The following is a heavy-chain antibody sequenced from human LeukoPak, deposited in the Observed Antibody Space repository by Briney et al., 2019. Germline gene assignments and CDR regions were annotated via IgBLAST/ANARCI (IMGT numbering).Heavy chain of an antibody. J-gene: IGHJ3*02. CDR3: AREGYYYDSSGYGAFDI. CDR1: GGSISSYY. D-gene: IGHD3-22*01. CDR2: IYYSGST. Sequence: KASETLSLTCSVSGGSISSYYWSWIRQPPGKGLEWIGYIYYSGSTKYNPSLKSRVTISVDTSKNQFSLKLSSVNAADTAVYYCAREGYYYDSSGYGAFDIWGQGTMVTVSS. V-gene: IGHV4-59*12.